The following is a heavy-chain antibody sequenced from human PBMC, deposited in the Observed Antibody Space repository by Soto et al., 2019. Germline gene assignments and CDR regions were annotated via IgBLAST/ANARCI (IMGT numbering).Heavy chain of an antibody. CDR3: AREGVVAASD. Sequence: EVQLVESGGGLVQPGGSLRLSCAASGFTVSSNYMSWVRQATGKGLEWVSVIYSGGSTTYADSVKGRFTISRDHSKNTLYLQMNRLRAEDTAVYYCAREGVVAASDWGQGTLVTVSS. J-gene: IGHJ4*02. D-gene: IGHD2-15*01. CDR2: IYSGGST. CDR1: GFTVSSNY. V-gene: IGHV3-66*01.